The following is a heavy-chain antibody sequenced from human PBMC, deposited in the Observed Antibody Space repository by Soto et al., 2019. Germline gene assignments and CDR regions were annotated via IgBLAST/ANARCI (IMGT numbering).Heavy chain of an antibody. Sequence: GASVKVSCKASGYTFTSYGIRWVRQAPGQGLEWMGWISAYNGNTNYAQKLQGRVTMTTDTSTSTAYMELRSLRSDDTAVYYCARERLDDNDSSGYTPRNPVAFEIWGQGTMVTVSS. CDR1: GYTFTSYG. CDR2: ISAYNGNT. V-gene: IGHV1-18*04. J-gene: IGHJ3*02. CDR3: ARERLDDNDSSGYTPRNPVAFEI. D-gene: IGHD3-22*01.